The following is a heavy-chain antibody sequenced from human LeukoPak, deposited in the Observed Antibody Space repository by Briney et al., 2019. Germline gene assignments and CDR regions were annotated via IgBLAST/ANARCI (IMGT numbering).Heavy chain of an antibody. J-gene: IGHJ4*02. D-gene: IGHD3-22*01. CDR3: ARTERHFYESSGYYQYYFDY. Sequence: SETLSLTCTVSGGSISNSSYYWAWVRQPPGKGLEWIGSICYSGSTYYNPSLERRVTASVDTSKNQFSLKLSSVTVADTAMYYCARTERHFYESSGYYQYYFDYWGQGILVTVSS. CDR1: GGSISNSSYY. V-gene: IGHV4-39*01. CDR2: ICYSGST.